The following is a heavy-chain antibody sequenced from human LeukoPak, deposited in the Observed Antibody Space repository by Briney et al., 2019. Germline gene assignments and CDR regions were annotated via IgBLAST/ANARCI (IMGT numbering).Heavy chain of an antibody. Sequence: ASVKVSCKASGYTFTSYDINWVRQATGQGLEWMGWMNPNSGNTGYAQKLQGRVTMTTDTSTSTAYMELRSLRSDDTAVYYCARAPFLEWLLSDYYMDVWGKGTTVTVSS. V-gene: IGHV1-8*01. D-gene: IGHD3-3*01. CDR1: GYTFTSYD. CDR3: ARAPFLEWLLSDYYMDV. J-gene: IGHJ6*03. CDR2: MNPNSGNT.